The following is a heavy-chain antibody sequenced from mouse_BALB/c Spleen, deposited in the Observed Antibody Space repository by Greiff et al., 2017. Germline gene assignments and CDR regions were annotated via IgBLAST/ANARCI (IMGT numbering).Heavy chain of an antibody. Sequence: QVQLQQSGAELMKPGASVKISCKATGYTFSSYWIEWVKQRPGHGLEWIGEILPGSGSTNYNEKFKGKATFTADTSSNTAYMQLSSLTSEDSAVYYCARGDYRYPWFAYWGQGTLVTVSA. D-gene: IGHD2-14*01. V-gene: IGHV1-9*01. CDR3: ARGDYRYPWFAY. J-gene: IGHJ3*01. CDR1: GYTFSSYW. CDR2: ILPGSGST.